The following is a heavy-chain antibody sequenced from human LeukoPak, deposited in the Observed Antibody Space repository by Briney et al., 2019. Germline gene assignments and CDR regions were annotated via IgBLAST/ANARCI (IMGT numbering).Heavy chain of an antibody. V-gene: IGHV1-69*04. D-gene: IGHD2-2*01. CDR2: IIPILGIA. J-gene: IGHJ3*02. CDR1: GGTFSSYA. Sequence: SVKVSCKASGGTFSSYAISWVRQAPGQGLAWMGRIIPILGIANYAQKFQGRVTITADKSTSTAYMELSSLRSEDTAVYYCARDGASWRETRAAAFDIWGQGTMVTVSS. CDR3: ARDGASWRETRAAAFDI.